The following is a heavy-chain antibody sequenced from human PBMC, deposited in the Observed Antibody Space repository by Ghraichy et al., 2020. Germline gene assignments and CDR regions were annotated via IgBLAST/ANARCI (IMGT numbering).Heavy chain of an antibody. CDR1: GFTFSSYW. D-gene: IGHD1-1*01. CDR3: AREHPPAGGFDY. Sequence: GESLNISCAISGFTFSSYWMSWVRQAPGKGLEWVANIEQDGSEKYYVDSVKGRFTISRDNAKNSLYLQMNSLRAGDTAVYYCAREHPPAGGFDYWGQGTLVTVSS. V-gene: IGHV3-7*03. J-gene: IGHJ4*02. CDR2: IEQDGSEK.